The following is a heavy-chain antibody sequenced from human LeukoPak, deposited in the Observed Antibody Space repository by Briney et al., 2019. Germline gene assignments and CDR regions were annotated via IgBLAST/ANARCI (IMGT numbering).Heavy chain of an antibody. V-gene: IGHV3-66*01. Sequence: GGSLRLSCAASEFSVGSNYMTWVRQAPGKGLEWVSLIYSGGSTYYADSVKGRFTISRDNSKNTLYLQMNSLRAEDTAVYYCARAAADSSGYYRYYYYYYMDVWGKGTTVTVSS. CDR3: ARAAADSSGYYRYYYYYYMDV. CDR1: EFSVGSNY. J-gene: IGHJ6*03. D-gene: IGHD3-22*01. CDR2: IYSGGST.